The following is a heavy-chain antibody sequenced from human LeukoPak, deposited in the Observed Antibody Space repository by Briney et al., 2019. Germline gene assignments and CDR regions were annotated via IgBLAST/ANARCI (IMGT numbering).Heavy chain of an antibody. CDR2: ISGSGGST. V-gene: IGHV3-23*01. CDR1: GFTFSSYA. J-gene: IGHJ4*02. D-gene: IGHD2-21*01. Sequence: GGSLRPSCAASGFTFSSYAMSWVRQAPGKGLEWVSAISGSGGSTYYADSVKGRFTISRDNSKNTLYLQMNSLRAEDTAVYYCAKFLPSHIVVANYYFDYWGQGTLVTVSS. CDR3: AKFLPSHIVVANYYFDY.